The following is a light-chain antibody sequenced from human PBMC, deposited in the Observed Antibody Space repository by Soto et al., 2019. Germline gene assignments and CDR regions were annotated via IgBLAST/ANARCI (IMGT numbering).Light chain of an antibody. J-gene: IGKJ1*01. Sequence: IRMTQSPSSFSASTGDRVTITCRASQTISSWLAWYQQKPGKAPKLLIYKASTLKSGVPSRFSGSGSGTEFTLNISSLQPEDVATYYCQKYNSAPRTFGQG. CDR1: QTISSW. V-gene: IGKV1-5*03. CDR3: QKYNSAPRT. CDR2: KAS.